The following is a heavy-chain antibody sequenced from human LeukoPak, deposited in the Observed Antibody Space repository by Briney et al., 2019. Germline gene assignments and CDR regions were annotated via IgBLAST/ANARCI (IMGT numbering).Heavy chain of an antibody. CDR2: IYYSGST. J-gene: IGHJ4*02. D-gene: IGHD1-26*01. CDR3: ARGRELLVDY. CDR1: GGSISSYY. Sequence: SETLSLTCTVSGGSISSYYWSWIRQPPGKGLEWIGYIYYSGSTNYNPSLKRRVTISVDTSKNQFSLKLSSVTAADTAVYYCARGRELLVDYWGQGTLVTVSS. V-gene: IGHV4-59*08.